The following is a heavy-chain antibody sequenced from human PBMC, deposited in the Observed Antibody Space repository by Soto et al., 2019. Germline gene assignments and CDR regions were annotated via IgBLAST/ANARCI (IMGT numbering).Heavy chain of an antibody. CDR3: AKDAFPADIVVVVAATPLGEYFQH. CDR2: ISGSGGST. CDR1: GFTFSSYA. Sequence: EVQLLESGGGLVQPGGSLRLSCAASGFTFSSYAMSWVRQAPGKGLEWVSAISGSGGSTYYADSVKGRFTISRDNSKNTLYLQMNSLRAEDTAVYYCAKDAFPADIVVVVAATPLGEYFQHWGQGTLVTVSS. V-gene: IGHV3-23*01. J-gene: IGHJ1*01. D-gene: IGHD2-15*01.